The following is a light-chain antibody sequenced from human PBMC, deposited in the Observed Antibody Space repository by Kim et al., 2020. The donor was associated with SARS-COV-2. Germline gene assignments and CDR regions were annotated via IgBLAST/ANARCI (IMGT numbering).Light chain of an antibody. CDR1: QSVDSS. CDR2: GAS. V-gene: IGKV3-15*01. CDR3: HQYKHWPQT. Sequence: VSSCESAILSCMASQSVDSSLSWYQQKPGQAPRRLIYGASTRATDIPTRFSGSGSGTEFTLTINSLQSEDFAIYDCHQYKHWPQTFGQGTKVDIK. J-gene: IGKJ1*01.